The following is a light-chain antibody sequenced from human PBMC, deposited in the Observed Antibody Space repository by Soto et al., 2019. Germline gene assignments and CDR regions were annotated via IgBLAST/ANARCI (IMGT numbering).Light chain of an antibody. CDR3: LLAYSSSRPV. CDR2: DTS. Sequence: QAVVTQESSLTVSPGGTVTLTCGSSTGDVTSGHYPYWFQQKPGQAPRTLIYDTSNKHSWTPARFSGSLLGGKAALTLSGAQPEDEAIYYCLLAYSSSRPVFGGGTKLTVL. V-gene: IGLV7-46*01. CDR1: TGDVTSGHY. J-gene: IGLJ2*01.